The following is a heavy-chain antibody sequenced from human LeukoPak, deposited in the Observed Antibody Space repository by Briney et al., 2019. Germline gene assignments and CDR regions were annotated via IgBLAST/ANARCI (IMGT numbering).Heavy chain of an antibody. J-gene: IGHJ4*02. V-gene: IGHV3-33*01. CDR2: ISYDGDSR. Sequence: GGSLRLSCEASGFTFSSYVMRWVRQAPGKGLEWVAIISYDGDSRYYVDSVRGRFSISRDNSKNTVDLQMDSLRAEDTAVYYCARDVNAAKNGLHYGADCWGQGSLVRVSS. D-gene: IGHD3-16*01. CDR1: GFTFSSYV. CDR3: ARDVNAAKNGLHYGADC.